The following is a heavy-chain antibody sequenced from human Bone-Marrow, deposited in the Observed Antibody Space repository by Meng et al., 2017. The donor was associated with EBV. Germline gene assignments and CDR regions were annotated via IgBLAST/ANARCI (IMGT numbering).Heavy chain of an antibody. Sequence: QLVQFGAEVKKPGAPVKVSCKAAGYTFTGYYMHWVRQAPGQGLEWMGRINPNSGGTNYAQKFQGRVTMTRDTSISTAYMELSRLRSDDTAVYYCARVLGVIAAVPGYWGQGTLVTVSS. V-gene: IGHV1-2*06. CDR2: INPNSGGT. J-gene: IGHJ4*02. CDR1: GYTFTGYY. CDR3: ARVLGVIAAVPGY. D-gene: IGHD6-13*01.